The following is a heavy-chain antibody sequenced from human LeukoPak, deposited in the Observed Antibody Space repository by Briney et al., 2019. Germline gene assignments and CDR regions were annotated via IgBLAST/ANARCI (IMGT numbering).Heavy chain of an antibody. V-gene: IGHV3-30*02. D-gene: IGHD1-26*01. CDR3: VKDGGSFDGDS. Sequence: GGSLRLSCAASGFTFSSYGGHWVRQAPGKGLEWVTFLWSDGSKKSYADSVKGRFTISRDISKNTLYLQMNSLRAGDTAVYYCVKDGGSFDGDSWGQGTLVTVSS. J-gene: IGHJ5*02. CDR2: LWSDGSKK. CDR1: GFTFSSYG.